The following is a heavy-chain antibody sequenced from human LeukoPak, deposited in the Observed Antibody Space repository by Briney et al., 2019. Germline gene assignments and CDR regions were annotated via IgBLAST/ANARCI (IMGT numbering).Heavy chain of an antibody. CDR3: ARGADCSSTSCYLDYYYYMDV. J-gene: IGHJ6*03. D-gene: IGHD2-2*01. CDR1: GFTFSSYA. Sequence: GGSLRLSCAASGFTFSSYAMHWVRQAPGKGLEWVAVISYDGSNKYYADSVKGRFTISRDNSKNTLYLQMNSLRSEDTAVYYCARGADCSSTSCYLDYYYYMDVWGKGTTVTVSS. V-gene: IGHV3-30*04. CDR2: ISYDGSNK.